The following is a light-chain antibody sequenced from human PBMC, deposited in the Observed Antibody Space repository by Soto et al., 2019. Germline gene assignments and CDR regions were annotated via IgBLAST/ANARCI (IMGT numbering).Light chain of an antibody. CDR3: QQYYSTPLT. J-gene: IGKJ4*01. CDR2: WAS. V-gene: IGKV4-1*01. Sequence: DIVMPQSPDSLAVSLVERATINCKSSQSVLYSSNNKNYLAWYQQKPGQPPKLLIYWASTRESGVPDRFSGSGSGTDFTLTISSLQAEDVAVYYCQQYYSTPLTFGGGTKVDI. CDR1: QSVLYSSNNKNY.